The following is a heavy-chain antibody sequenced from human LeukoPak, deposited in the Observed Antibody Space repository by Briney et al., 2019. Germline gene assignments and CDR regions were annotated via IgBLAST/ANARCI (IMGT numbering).Heavy chain of an antibody. CDR3: ARGSTLIRGFDY. V-gene: IGHV4-31*03. CDR2: IFYSGSA. D-gene: IGHD3-10*01. J-gene: IGHJ4*02. Sequence: SETLSLTCTVPGGSISSGDYSWNWIRQHPDKSLEWIVYIFYSGSAYYNPSLKSRVTISVDTSKNQFSLKLSSATAADTAVYYCARGSTLIRGFDYWGQGTLVTVSS. CDR1: GGSISSGDYS.